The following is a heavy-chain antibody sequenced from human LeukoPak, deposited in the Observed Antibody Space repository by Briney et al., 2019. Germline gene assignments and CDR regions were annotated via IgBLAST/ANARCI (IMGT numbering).Heavy chain of an antibody. Sequence: ASVKVSCKASAYSFTKYYVRWVRQAPGQGLEWMGIINTSGGGTNYAQKFQGRVTMTRDTSTSTLYMELSNLRSDDTAVYYCAKEARIGETGGSLESWGQGTLVTVSS. D-gene: IGHD4-23*01. CDR1: AYSFTKYY. CDR3: AKEARIGETGGSLES. CDR2: INTSGGGT. J-gene: IGHJ4*02. V-gene: IGHV1-46*01.